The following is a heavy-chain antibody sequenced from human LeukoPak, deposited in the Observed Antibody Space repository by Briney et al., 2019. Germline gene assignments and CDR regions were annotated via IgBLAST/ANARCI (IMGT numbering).Heavy chain of an antibody. CDR3: ARGRSEAWYYYDSSGYYFDY. CDR1: GFTVSSNY. CDR2: IYSGGGT. D-gene: IGHD3-22*01. Sequence: GGSLRLSCAASGFTVSSNYMSWVRQAPGKGLEWVSVIYSGGGTYYADSVKGRFTISRDNSKNTLYLQMNSLRAEDTAVYYCARGRSEAWYYYDSSGYYFDYWGQGTLVTVSS. J-gene: IGHJ4*02. V-gene: IGHV3-53*01.